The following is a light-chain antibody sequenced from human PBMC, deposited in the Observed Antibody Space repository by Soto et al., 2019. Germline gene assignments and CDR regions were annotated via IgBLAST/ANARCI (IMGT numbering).Light chain of an antibody. CDR1: SSDVGGYIY. V-gene: IGLV2-14*03. Sequence: QSVLTQPASVSGSPGQSITISCTGASSDVGGYIYVSWYQHHPGKVPKLMIYDVSYRPSGVSSRFSGSKSGNTASLTISGLQAEDEADYYCSSYSSTSTLEVFGTGTKVTVL. J-gene: IGLJ1*01. CDR3: SSYSSTSTLEV. CDR2: DVS.